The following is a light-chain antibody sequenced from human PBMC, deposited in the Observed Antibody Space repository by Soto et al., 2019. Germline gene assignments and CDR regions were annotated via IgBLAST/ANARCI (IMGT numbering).Light chain of an antibody. CDR1: SSDVGSYNF. Sequence: QSVLTQPASVSGSPGQSITISCTGTSSDVGSYNFVSWYQHHAGTAPKLIIYQVTNRPSGVSDRFSASKSGDTASLTISGLQAEDEAIYYCSSYTGFSTDILFGGGTNVTVL. CDR2: QVT. V-gene: IGLV2-14*01. CDR3: SSYTGFSTDIL. J-gene: IGLJ2*01.